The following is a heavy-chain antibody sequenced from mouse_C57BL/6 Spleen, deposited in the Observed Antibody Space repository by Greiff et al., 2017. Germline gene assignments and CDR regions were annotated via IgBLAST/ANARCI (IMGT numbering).Heavy chain of an antibody. CDR1: GYSITSGYY. CDR2: ISYDGSN. CDR3: ARYYEYDGDAMDY. Sequence: EVQLQESGPGLVKPSQSLSLTCSVTGYSITSGYYWNWIRQFPGNKLEWMGYISYDGSNNYNPSLKNRISITRDTSKNQFFLKLNSVTTEDTATYYGARYYEYDGDAMDYWGQGTSVTVSS. V-gene: IGHV3-6*01. D-gene: IGHD2-4*01. J-gene: IGHJ4*01.